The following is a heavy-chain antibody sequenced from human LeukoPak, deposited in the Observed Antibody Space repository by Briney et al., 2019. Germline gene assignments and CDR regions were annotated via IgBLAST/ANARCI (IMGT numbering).Heavy chain of an antibody. D-gene: IGHD3-9*01. Sequence: SETLSLTCAVYGGSFSGYYWSWLRQPPGKGLEWIGETNHSGSTKYNPSLKSRVTISVDTSKNQFSLKLSSVTAADTAVYYCARGDILTGYYRGRKFDYWGQGTLVTVSS. CDR2: TNHSGST. CDR1: GGSFSGYY. J-gene: IGHJ4*02. CDR3: ARGDILTGYYRGRKFDY. V-gene: IGHV4-34*01.